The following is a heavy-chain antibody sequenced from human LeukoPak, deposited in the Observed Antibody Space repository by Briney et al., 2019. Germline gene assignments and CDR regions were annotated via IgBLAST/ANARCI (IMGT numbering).Heavy chain of an antibody. V-gene: IGHV3-7*03. CDR2: IRDGGSVK. J-gene: IGHJ4*02. D-gene: IGHD3-10*02. CDR1: GFTFSGFW. Sequence: GGSLRLSCAVSGFTFSGFWMSWSRQAPGKGLEWVASIRDGGSVKYYVDSVKGRFTISRDNAKNSLHLQMDSLRAEDTAVYYCARIQLFHGDFDYWGQGTPVTVSS. CDR3: ARIQLFHGDFDY.